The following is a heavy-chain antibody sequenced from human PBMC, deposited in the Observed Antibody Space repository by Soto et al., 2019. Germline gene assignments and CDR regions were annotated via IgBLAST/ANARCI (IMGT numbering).Heavy chain of an antibody. J-gene: IGHJ6*03. CDR1: GGSISSYY. V-gene: IGHV4-59*08. Sequence: SETLSLTCTVSGGSISSYYWSWIRQPPGKGLEWIGYIYYSGSTNYNPSLKSRVTISVDTSKNQFSLKLSSVTAADTAVYYCARHVGGYSSSSGFWYYYYYMDVWGKGTTVTVSS. CDR2: IYYSGST. D-gene: IGHD6-6*01. CDR3: ARHVGGYSSSSGFWYYYYYMDV.